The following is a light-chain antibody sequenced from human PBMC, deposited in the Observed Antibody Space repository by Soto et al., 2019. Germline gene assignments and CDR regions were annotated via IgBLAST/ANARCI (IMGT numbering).Light chain of an antibody. Sequence: DIQMTQSPSVVSASVGNRVTITCRASQGISSYVAWFQQKPGQVPKSLIYAASKLQSGVPSRFSGSGSGTEITLTISSLQPEDFATYYFLKHNSYPVSFGGGTKVEIK. CDR3: LKHNSYPVS. J-gene: IGKJ4*01. CDR1: QGISSY. V-gene: IGKV1-17*03. CDR2: AAS.